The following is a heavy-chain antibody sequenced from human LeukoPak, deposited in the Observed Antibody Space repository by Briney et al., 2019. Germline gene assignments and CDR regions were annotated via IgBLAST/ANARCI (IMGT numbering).Heavy chain of an antibody. V-gene: IGHV1-2*02. D-gene: IGHD4-11*01. Sequence: GASVKVSCKASGYIFSSFAMNWVRQAPGQGLEWMGWINPNSGGTKSAQKFQGRVTMTRDTSISTAYMELSRLRSDDTAVYYCATSPRQTTVIRGGVYYWGQGTLVTVSS. J-gene: IGHJ4*02. CDR2: INPNSGGT. CDR1: GYIFSSFA. CDR3: ATSPRQTTVIRGGVYY.